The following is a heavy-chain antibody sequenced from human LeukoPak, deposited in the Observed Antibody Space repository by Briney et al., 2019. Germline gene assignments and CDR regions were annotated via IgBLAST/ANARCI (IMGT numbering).Heavy chain of an antibody. CDR1: GFTFSAYW. J-gene: IGHJ6*03. CDR2: IRQDGSET. Sequence: GGSLRLSCAASGFTFSAYWMSWVRQAPGKGLEWVANIRQDGSETYYADSAEGRFTISRDNAKNSLYLQLNSLTDAGTAVYYCARVAVIYQYYMNVWGRGTTVTVSS. CDR3: ARVAVIYQYYMNV. V-gene: IGHV3-7*01. D-gene: IGHD2/OR15-2a*01.